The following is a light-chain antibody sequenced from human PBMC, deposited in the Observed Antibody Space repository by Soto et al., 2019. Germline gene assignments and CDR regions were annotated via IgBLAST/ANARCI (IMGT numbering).Light chain of an antibody. Sequence: QLVLTQSHSASASLGASVKLTCTLSSGHSSYAIAWHQLLPEKGPRFLMKLTSDGSHSKGDGIPDRFSGSSSGAERYLTISSLQSEDEADYYCQTWGTGINWVFGGGTKLTVL. CDR3: QTWGTGINWV. J-gene: IGLJ3*02. CDR1: SGHSSYA. CDR2: LTSDGSH. V-gene: IGLV4-69*01.